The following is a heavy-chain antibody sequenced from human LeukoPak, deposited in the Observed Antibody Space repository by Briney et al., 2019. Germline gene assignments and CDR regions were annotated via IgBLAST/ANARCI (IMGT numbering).Heavy chain of an antibody. D-gene: IGHD3-22*01. CDR1: GGXVRSDLYY. V-gene: IGHV4-39*01. Sequence: SETLSLTCTVSGGXVRSDLYYWGWIRQPPGKGLEWIGSVFHSGTTHYTPSLESRLSISVDTSRNQFSLSVSSATAEDTAVYYCARTANYYDNSGFPDAFDIWGQGTMVTVSS. CDR3: ARTANYYDNSGFPDAFDI. CDR2: VFHSGTT. J-gene: IGHJ3*02.